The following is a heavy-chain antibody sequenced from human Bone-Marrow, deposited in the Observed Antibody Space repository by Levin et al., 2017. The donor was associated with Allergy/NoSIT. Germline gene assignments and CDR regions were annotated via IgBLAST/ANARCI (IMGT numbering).Heavy chain of an antibody. D-gene: IGHD6-13*01. V-gene: IGHV3-23*01. CDR3: AKLIGSSSWGAFDY. CDR1: GFTFSSYA. CDR2: ISGSGGST. J-gene: IGHJ4*02. Sequence: SGGSLRLSCAASGFTFSSYAMSWVRQAPGKGLEWVSAISGSGGSTYYADSVKGRFTISRDNSKNTLYLQMNSLRAEDTAVYYCAKLIGSSSWGAFDYWGQGTLVTVSS.